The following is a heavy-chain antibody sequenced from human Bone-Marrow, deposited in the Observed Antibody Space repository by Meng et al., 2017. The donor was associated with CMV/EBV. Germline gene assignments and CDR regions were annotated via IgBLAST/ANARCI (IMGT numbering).Heavy chain of an antibody. CDR1: GYTFSAYH. CDR2: IHPHRGDT. Sequence: ASVKVSCKGSGYTFSAYHIHWVRQAPGQGLEWMGWIHPHRGDTNYAQQFQGRVTLTRDTSINTGYMELTRLTSDDTAVYYCARDNNWGPDYWGQGTLVTVSS. D-gene: IGHD7-27*01. J-gene: IGHJ4*02. CDR3: ARDNNWGPDY. V-gene: IGHV1-2*02.